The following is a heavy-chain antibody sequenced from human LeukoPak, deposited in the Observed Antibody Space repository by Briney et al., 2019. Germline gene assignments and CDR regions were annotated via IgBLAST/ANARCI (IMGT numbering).Heavy chain of an antibody. CDR1: GFTFSNYG. D-gene: IGHD4-23*01. V-gene: IGHV3-30*18. CDR3: AKDLSHYGGNSLGYYGMDV. J-gene: IGHJ6*02. CDR2: ISYDGSNK. Sequence: GGSLRLSCVASGFTFSNYGMHWVHQAPGKGLEWVAVISYDGSNKYYADSVKGRFTISRDNSKNTLYLQMNSLRAEDTAVYYCAKDLSHYGGNSLGYYGMDVWGQGTTVTVSS.